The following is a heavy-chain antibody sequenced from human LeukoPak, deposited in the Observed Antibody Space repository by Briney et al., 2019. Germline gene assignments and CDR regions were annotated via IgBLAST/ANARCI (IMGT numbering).Heavy chain of an antibody. CDR1: GFTFSSYA. CDR3: AKGRGGSGYWASDY. J-gene: IGHJ4*02. CDR2: ISGSGVST. Sequence: GGSLRLSCAASGFTFSSYAMNWVRQAPGKGLEWVSGISGSGVSTYYADSVKGRFTISRDNSKNTLYLQMNSLRAEDTAVYHCAKGRGGSGYWASDYWGRGTLVTVSS. D-gene: IGHD3-22*01. V-gene: IGHV3-23*01.